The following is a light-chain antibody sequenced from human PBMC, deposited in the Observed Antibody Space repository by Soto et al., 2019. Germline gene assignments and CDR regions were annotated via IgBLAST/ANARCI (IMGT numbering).Light chain of an antibody. V-gene: IGKV4-1*01. CDR1: QSISSSNNKNY. CDR2: WAT. J-gene: IGKJ4*01. Sequence: DIQMTQSPSSLSASVGDRVTITCRASQSISSSNNKNYLAWYQQKPGQPPKLLIYWATTRDYGVPERFSGSRSAKDFTLKISSLKAEDVEVYYCKQYYSNPLTFGGGTKVAIK. CDR3: KQYYSNPLT.